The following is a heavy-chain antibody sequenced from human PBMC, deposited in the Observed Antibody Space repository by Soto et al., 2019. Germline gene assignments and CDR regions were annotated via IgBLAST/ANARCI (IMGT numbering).Heavy chain of an antibody. V-gene: IGHV3-23*01. D-gene: IGHD6-19*01. Sequence: GGSLRLSCAASGFTFSNYAMSWVRQAPGKGLDWGSGISASAGSTYYADSVKGWLTISRDNSNDTLYFEMHSLRAEDTAEYDCENEFYNSARQNAGCWGDNWGQGTPVTFAS. CDR2: ISASAGST. J-gene: IGHJ4*02. CDR1: GFTFSNYA. CDR3: ENEFYNSARQNAGCWGDN.